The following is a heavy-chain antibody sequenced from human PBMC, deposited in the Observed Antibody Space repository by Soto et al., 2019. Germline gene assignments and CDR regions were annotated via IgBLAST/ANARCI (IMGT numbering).Heavy chain of an antibody. J-gene: IGHJ5*02. CDR3: VTYWGQLSGA. V-gene: IGHV3-7*03. D-gene: IGHD2-21*01. CDR2: IKQDSSET. CDR1: GFTFSNYW. Sequence: EVLLVESGGGLVQPGGSLRLSCAASGFTFSNYWMSWARQGPGKGLGWVAVIKQDSSETYYVDSVKGRFTVSRDNAKRSLYLQMNTLRVEDTAVYYCVTYWGQLSGAWGQGVLVTVSS.